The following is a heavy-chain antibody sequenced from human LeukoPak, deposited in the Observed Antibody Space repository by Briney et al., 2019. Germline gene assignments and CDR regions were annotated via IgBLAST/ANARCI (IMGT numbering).Heavy chain of an antibody. V-gene: IGHV1-8*01. Sequence: ASVKVSCKASGYTFTSFDINWVRQATGQGLEWMGWMNPNSGNTGFAQKFQGRVTMTRDTSISTAYLQWSSLKASDTAMYYCARHRSTMVRGVRYYYGMDVWGQGTTVTVSS. CDR1: GYTFTSFD. CDR2: MNPNSGNT. D-gene: IGHD3-10*01. J-gene: IGHJ6*02. CDR3: ARHRSTMVRGVRYYYGMDV.